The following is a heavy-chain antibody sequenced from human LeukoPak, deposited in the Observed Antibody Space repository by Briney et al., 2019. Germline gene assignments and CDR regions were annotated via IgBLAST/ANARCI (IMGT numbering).Heavy chain of an antibody. Sequence: PGGSLRLSCAASGFTFSDYWMHWVRQAPGKGLVWVSRINSDGSSTSYADSVKGRFTISRDNAKNTLYLQMNSLRAEDTAVYYCARGITIFGVVIRKGGYNWFDPWGQGTLVTVSS. V-gene: IGHV3-74*01. D-gene: IGHD3-3*01. CDR3: ARGITIFGVVIRKGGYNWFDP. J-gene: IGHJ5*02. CDR2: INSDGSST. CDR1: GFTFSDYW.